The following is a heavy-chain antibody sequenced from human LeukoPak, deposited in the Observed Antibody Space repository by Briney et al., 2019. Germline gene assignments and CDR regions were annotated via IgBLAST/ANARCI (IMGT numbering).Heavy chain of an antibody. CDR2: INPNSGGT. J-gene: IGHJ4*02. D-gene: IGHD2-2*02. CDR3: AKSRGTRTLTSCYNY. V-gene: IGHV1-2*02. Sequence: ASVKVSCKTSGYTFTGYYIHWVRRAPGQGLEWMGWINPNSGGTNYAQKFQGRVTMTRDTSISTAYMELSSLRSDDTAVYYCAKSRGTRTLTSCYNYWGQGTLVTVSS. CDR1: GYTFTGYY.